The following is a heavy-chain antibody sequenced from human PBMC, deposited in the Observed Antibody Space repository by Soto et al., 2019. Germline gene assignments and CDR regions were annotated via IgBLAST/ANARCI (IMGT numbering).Heavy chain of an antibody. CDR1: GGSISSGGYC. V-gene: IGHV4-31*03. Sequence: SETLSLTCTVSGGSISSGGYCWSWIRQHPGKGLEWIGYIYYSGSTYYNPPLKSRVTISVDTSKNQFSLKLSSVTAADTAVYYCAAVFGGYTPYYYYYGMDVWGQGTTVTVSS. CDR2: IYYSGST. J-gene: IGHJ6*02. CDR3: AAVFGGYTPYYYYYGMDV. D-gene: IGHD3-16*02.